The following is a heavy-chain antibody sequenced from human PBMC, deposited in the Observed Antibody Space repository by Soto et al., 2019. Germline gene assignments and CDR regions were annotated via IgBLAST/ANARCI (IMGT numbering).Heavy chain of an antibody. D-gene: IGHD6-19*01. V-gene: IGHV3-11*05. CDR3: ARDRGAVTGQYFDY. Sequence: QVQLEESGGGLVKPGGSLRLSCAASGFTFSGVYMSWIRQAPNKGLEYISYISSSGTSANYADSVKGRFTISRDNAKNSLAPQMNSPRAEDTAVFYCARDRGAVTGQYFDYWGQGALVTVSS. CDR1: GFTFSGVY. CDR2: ISSSGTSA. J-gene: IGHJ4*02.